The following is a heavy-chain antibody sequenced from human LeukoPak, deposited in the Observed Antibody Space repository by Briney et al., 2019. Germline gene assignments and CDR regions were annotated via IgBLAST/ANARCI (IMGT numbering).Heavy chain of an antibody. V-gene: IGHV4-59*01. D-gene: IGHD3-16*01. CDR3: TRGAGSLIDY. J-gene: IGHJ4*02. Sequence: PSETLSLTCTVSDDSISDYYRGWIRQPPGKGLEWIGYFHNSGTSTYNPSLKSRVTISADTSKNQFSLKLNSLTTADTAVYYCTRGAGSLIDYWGQGILVTVSS. CDR1: DDSISDYY. CDR2: FHNSGTS.